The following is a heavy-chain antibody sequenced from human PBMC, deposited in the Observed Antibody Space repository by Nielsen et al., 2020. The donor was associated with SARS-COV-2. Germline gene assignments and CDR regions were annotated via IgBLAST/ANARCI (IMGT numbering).Heavy chain of an antibody. CDR2: IYYSGST. D-gene: IGHD6-13*01. Sequence: WIRQPPGKGLEWIGYIYYSGSTNYNPSLKSRVTISVDTSKNQFSLKLSSVTAADTAVYYCARAGGSSSWYTSNYYYYYMDVWGKGTTVTVSS. J-gene: IGHJ6*03. V-gene: IGHV4-59*12. CDR3: ARAGGSSSWYTSNYYYYYMDV.